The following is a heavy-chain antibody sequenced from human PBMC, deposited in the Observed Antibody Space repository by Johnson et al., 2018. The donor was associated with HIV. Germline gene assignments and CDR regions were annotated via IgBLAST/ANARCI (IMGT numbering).Heavy chain of an antibody. D-gene: IGHD1-20*01. V-gene: IGHV3-9*01. CDR2: ISWNSGSI. CDR3: ARNLMRYNWNADAFDI. CDR1: GFTFDDYA. Sequence: VQLVESGGGLVQPGRSLRLSCAASGFTFDDYAMHWVRQAPGKGLEWVSGISWNSGSIGYADSVKGRFTISRDNAKNSLYLQMNSLRAEDTALYYCARNLMRYNWNADAFDIWGQGTMVTVSS. J-gene: IGHJ3*02.